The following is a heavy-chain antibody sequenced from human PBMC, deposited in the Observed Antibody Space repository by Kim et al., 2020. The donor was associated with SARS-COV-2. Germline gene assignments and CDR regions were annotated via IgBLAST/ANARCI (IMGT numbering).Heavy chain of an antibody. J-gene: IGHJ4*02. V-gene: IGHV1-46*01. CDR3: ARDILTGGLPKY. Sequence: SYAQKFQGRVTMTRDTSTSTVYMELSSLRSEDTAVYYCARDILTGGLPKYWGQGTLVTVSS. D-gene: IGHD3-9*01.